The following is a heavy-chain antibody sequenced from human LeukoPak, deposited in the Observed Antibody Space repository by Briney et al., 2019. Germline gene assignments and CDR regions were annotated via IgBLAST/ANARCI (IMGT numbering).Heavy chain of an antibody. V-gene: IGHV1-2*06. CDR2: ISGVA. D-gene: IGHD6-25*01. CDR3: AISVQAASIPAFDY. CDR1: GVPFRDHH. Sequence: TVNVSSTLSGVPFRDHHIHSMRQSPGHGLEYIGRISGVAQSEQKFQDRVTLTRDTSTRTAYIEFSGLTSDGTALFFCAISVQAASIPAFDYWGQGTPLAVSS. J-gene: IGHJ4*02.